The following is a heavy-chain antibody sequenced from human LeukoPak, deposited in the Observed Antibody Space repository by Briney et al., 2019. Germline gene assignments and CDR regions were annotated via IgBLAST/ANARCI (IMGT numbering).Heavy chain of an antibody. CDR3: AKYYDFWSGYSPDAFDI. J-gene: IGHJ3*02. Sequence: GGSLRLSCAASGFTFSSYSMNWVRQAPGKGLEWVTSISSSSSYIYYADSVKGRFTISRDNAKNSLYLQMNSLRAEDTAVYYCAKYYDFWSGYSPDAFDIWGQGTMVTVSS. V-gene: IGHV3-21*01. D-gene: IGHD3-3*01. CDR2: ISSSSSYI. CDR1: GFTFSSYS.